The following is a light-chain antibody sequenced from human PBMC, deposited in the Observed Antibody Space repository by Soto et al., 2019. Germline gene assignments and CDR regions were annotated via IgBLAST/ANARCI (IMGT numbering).Light chain of an antibody. CDR2: DAS. Sequence: IQMTQSPSALSGSVGDRVTITCRASQNIETWLAWYQQAPGKAPKLLIYDASTLKTGVPSRFSGSGSGTEFTLTIGSLQPDDYATYYCQQYNSEPWTFGQGTKVEI. J-gene: IGKJ1*01. V-gene: IGKV1-5*01. CDR1: QNIETW. CDR3: QQYNSEPWT.